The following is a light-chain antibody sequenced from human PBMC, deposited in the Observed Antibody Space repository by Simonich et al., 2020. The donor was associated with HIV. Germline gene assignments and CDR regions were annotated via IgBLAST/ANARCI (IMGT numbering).Light chain of an antibody. CDR1: SSDVGSYNI. J-gene: IGLJ1*01. CDR3: CSYAGSSTYV. CDR2: EVV. V-gene: IGLV2-23*02. Sequence: QPALTQPASVSGSPGQSITISCTGTSSDVGSYNIVSWYQQYPGKAPKLMIYEVVKRPSGGSNRFSGSKSGNTASLTISGLQAEDEADYYCCSYAGSSTYVFGTGTQVIVL.